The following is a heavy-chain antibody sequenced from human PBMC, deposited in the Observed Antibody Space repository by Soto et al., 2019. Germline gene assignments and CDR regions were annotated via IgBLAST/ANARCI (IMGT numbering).Heavy chain of an antibody. J-gene: IGHJ5*02. CDR3: ATLIGPREGS. CDR2: FDPEDGET. D-gene: IGHD3-22*01. V-gene: IGHV1-24*01. Sequence: SVKASCKVSRYTLTYLSMYWARQAPGKGLEWMGGFDPEDGETIYAQKFQGRVTMTEDTSTDTAYMELSSLRSEDTAVYYCATLIGPREGSWGQGTLVTVSS. CDR1: RYTLTYLS.